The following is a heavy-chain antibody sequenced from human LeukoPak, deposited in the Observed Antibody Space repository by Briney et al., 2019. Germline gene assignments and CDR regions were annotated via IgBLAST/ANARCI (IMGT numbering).Heavy chain of an antibody. Sequence: GGSLRLSCAASGFTFSDYYMSWIRQAPGKGLEWVSYISSSSSYTNYADSVKGRFTISRDNAKNSLYLQMNSLRAEDTAVYYCARVAAVGGLNWFDPWGQGTLVTVSS. J-gene: IGHJ5*02. V-gene: IGHV3-11*06. CDR2: ISSSSSYT. D-gene: IGHD6-13*01. CDR1: GFTFSDYY. CDR3: ARVAAVGGLNWFDP.